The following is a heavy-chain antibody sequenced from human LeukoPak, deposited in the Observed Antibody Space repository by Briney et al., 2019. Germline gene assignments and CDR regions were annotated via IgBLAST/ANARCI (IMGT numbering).Heavy chain of an antibody. CDR3: AKSGYDYVWGSYNDY. CDR1: GFTFSSYA. Sequence: QTGGSLRLSCAASGFTFSSYAMSWVRQAPGKGLEWVSAISGSGGSTYYADSVKGRFTISRDNSKNTLYLQMNSLRAEDTAVYYCAKSGYDYVWGSYNDYWGQGTLVTVSS. J-gene: IGHJ4*02. CDR2: ISGSGGST. V-gene: IGHV3-23*01. D-gene: IGHD3-16*01.